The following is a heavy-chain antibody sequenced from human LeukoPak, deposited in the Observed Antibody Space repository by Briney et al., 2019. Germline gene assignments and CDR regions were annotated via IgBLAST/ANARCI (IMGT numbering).Heavy chain of an antibody. CDR1: GGFISSSSYY. Sequence: PSETLSLTCTVSGGFISSSSYYWGWIRQPPGKGLEWIGSIYYSGSTYYNPSLKSRVTISVDTSKNQFSLKLSSVTAADTAVYYCASGVAAAAFDYWGQGTLVTVSS. CDR2: IYYSGST. CDR3: ASGVAAAAFDY. V-gene: IGHV4-39*07. D-gene: IGHD6-13*01. J-gene: IGHJ4*02.